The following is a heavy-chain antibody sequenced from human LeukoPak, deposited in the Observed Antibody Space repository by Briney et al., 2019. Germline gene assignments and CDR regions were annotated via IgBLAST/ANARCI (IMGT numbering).Heavy chain of an antibody. J-gene: IGHJ4*02. CDR3: ATGSGVAVAGLDY. D-gene: IGHD6-19*01. V-gene: IGHV3-9*01. CDR1: GFTLDDYA. CDR2: ISWNSGSI. Sequence: GRSLRLSCAASGFTLDDYAMHWGRHAGGKGVEWVSGISWNSGSIIYADCVKGRFTISRDNAKNSLYLQMNSLRAEDTALYYCATGSGVAVAGLDYWGQGTLVTVSS.